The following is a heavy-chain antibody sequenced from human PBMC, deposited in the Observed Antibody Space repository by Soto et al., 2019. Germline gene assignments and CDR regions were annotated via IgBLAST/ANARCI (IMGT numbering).Heavy chain of an antibody. Sequence: EVQLLESGGGLVQPGGSLRLSCAASGFTFSSYAMSWVRQAPGKGLEWVSAIRASGGSTYYADSVKGRFTISRDNSKNPLYLQMNSVRAEDTAVYYCAYVLGYCSSISCPGSFDYWGQGTLVTVSS. CDR2: IRASGGST. J-gene: IGHJ4*02. D-gene: IGHD2-2*01. V-gene: IGHV3-23*01. CDR3: AYVLGYCSSISCPGSFDY. CDR1: GFTFSSYA.